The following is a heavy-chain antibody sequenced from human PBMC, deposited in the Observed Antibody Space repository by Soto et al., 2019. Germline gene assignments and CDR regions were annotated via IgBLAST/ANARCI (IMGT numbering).Heavy chain of an antibody. Sequence: EVHLLESGGGLVQPGGSLRLSCAASGFTFSGYAMSWVRQSPGKGPEWVSFITAGSEDTSYADSVKGRFTISRDNSRNTLYLHMNSLRVEDTALYSCTPNWGHVRGGPFDPWGQGTLVTVSS. V-gene: IGHV3-23*01. J-gene: IGHJ5*02. CDR3: TPNWGHVRGGPFDP. CDR1: GFTFSGYA. CDR2: ITAGSEDT. D-gene: IGHD3-10*02.